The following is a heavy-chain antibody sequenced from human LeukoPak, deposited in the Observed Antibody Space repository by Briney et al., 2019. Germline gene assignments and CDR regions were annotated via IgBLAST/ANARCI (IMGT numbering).Heavy chain of an antibody. Sequence: PSETLSLTCTVSGGSISSGDYYWSWIRQPPGKGLEWIGYNYYSGSTYYNPSLKSRVTISIDTSKNQFSLKLSSVTAADTAVYYCARASSGYYYPSDYWGQGTLVTVSS. CDR2: NYYSGST. J-gene: IGHJ4*02. CDR1: GGSISSGDYY. V-gene: IGHV4-30-4*08. CDR3: ARASSGYYYPSDY. D-gene: IGHD3-22*01.